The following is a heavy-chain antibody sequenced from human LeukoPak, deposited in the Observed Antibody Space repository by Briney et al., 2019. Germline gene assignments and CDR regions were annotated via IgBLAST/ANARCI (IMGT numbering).Heavy chain of an antibody. CDR1: GFTFSSTA. CDR2: INGGGTTI. Sequence: PGGSLRLSCAASGFTFSSTAMTWVRQAPGRGLEWVSSINGGGTTICYADSVKGRFTISRDNSKNTLYLQMNSLSPEDTAVYYCALSSSGFYRSYFDYWGQGTLVTVSS. J-gene: IGHJ4*02. V-gene: IGHV3-23*01. CDR3: ALSSSGFYRSYFDY. D-gene: IGHD3-22*01.